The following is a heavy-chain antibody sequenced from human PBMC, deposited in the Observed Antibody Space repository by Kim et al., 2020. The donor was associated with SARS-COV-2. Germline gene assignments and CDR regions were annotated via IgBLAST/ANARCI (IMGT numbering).Heavy chain of an antibody. CDR2: VAGGGYVT. J-gene: IGHJ2*01. V-gene: IGHV3-23*01. D-gene: IGHD1-26*01. Sequence: GGSLRLSCAASGFTFDIYAMTWIRQGPGKGLEWVSAVAGGGYVTNYADSVKGRFTISRDNSKNMLYLEMNSLRAEDTAIYYCARDRTVGATNWYFDLWGR. CDR3: ARDRTVGATNWYFDL. CDR1: GFTFDIYA.